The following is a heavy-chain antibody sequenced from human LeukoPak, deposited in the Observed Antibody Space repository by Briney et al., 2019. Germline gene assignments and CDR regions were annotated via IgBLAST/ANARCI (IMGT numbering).Heavy chain of an antibody. D-gene: IGHD3-10*01. Sequence: SETLSLTCAVYGGSFSGYYWSWIRQPPGKGLEWIGEINHSGSTNYNPSLKSRVTISVDTSKNQFSLKLSSVTAADTAVYYCAGLRAFYGSGSYYSYYYMDVWGKGTTVTVSS. CDR2: INHSGST. CDR3: AGLRAFYGSGSYYSYYYMDV. CDR1: GGSFSGYY. J-gene: IGHJ6*03. V-gene: IGHV4-34*01.